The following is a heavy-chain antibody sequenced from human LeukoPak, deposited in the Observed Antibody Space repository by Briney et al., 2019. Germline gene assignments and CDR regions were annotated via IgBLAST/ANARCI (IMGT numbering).Heavy chain of an antibody. CDR1: GYTFTGYY. CDR3: ARGPITMVRGLLDY. J-gene: IGHJ4*02. CDR2: INPNSGGT. V-gene: IGHV1-2*02. D-gene: IGHD3-10*01. Sequence: ASVTVSCKASGYTFTGYYMHWVRQAPGQGLEWMGWINPNSGGTNYAQKFQGRVTMTRDTSISTAYMELSRLRSDDTAVYYCARGPITMVRGLLDYWGQGTLVTVSS.